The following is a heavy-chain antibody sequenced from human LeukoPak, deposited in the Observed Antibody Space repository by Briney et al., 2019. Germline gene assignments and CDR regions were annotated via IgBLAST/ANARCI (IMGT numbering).Heavy chain of an antibody. J-gene: IGHJ6*03. CDR3: AREHCSSTSCYGEYYYYYMDV. Sequence: ASVKVSCKASGYTFTGYYMHWVRQAPGQGLEWMGWINPNSGGTNYAQKFQGRVTMTRDTSISTAYMELSRLRSDDTAVYYCAREHCSSTSCYGEYYYYYMDVWGKGTTVTISS. V-gene: IGHV1-2*02. CDR2: INPNSGGT. CDR1: GYTFTGYY. D-gene: IGHD2-2*01.